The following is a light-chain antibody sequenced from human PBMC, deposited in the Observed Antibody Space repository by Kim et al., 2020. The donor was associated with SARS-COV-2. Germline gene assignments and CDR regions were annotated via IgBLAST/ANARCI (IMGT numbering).Light chain of an antibody. J-gene: IGKJ1*01. V-gene: IGKV1-27*01. CDR1: QGISAH. CDR2: AAS. CDR3: QKYNSAPWT. Sequence: DIQMTQSPSSLSASVGDGVTMTCRASQGISAHLAWYHQKPGKVPKLLIYAASALQSGVPSRFRGSGSWTDFTLTISSLQPEDFGTYYCQKYNSAPWTFGQGTKVDIK.